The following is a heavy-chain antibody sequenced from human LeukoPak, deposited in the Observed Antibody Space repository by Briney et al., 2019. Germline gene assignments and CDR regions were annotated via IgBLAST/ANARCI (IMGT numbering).Heavy chain of an antibody. CDR1: GFTFSTYA. CDR2: VSGNGGST. CDR3: AKSPGSTYLFDY. Sequence: PGGSLRLSCAASGFTFSTYAMSWVRRAPGKGLEWVSAVSGNGGSTNYADSVKGRFTISRDNSKNTVYLQMNSLRAEDTAVYYCAKSPGSTYLFDYWGQGTLVTVSS. J-gene: IGHJ4*02. D-gene: IGHD2-2*01. V-gene: IGHV3-23*01.